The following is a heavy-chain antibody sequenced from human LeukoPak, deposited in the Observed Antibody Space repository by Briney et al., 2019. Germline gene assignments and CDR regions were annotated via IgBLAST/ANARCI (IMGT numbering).Heavy chain of an antibody. CDR2: IYYSGST. V-gene: IGHV4-59*01. Sequence: WETLSLTCTVSGGSLTNYYWSWIRQPPGKGLDWIGNIYYSGSTNYNPSLKSRVTISVDTSKNQFSLKLSSVTAADTAVYYCTRGSIAYYYMDVWGKGTTVTISS. CDR3: TRGSIAYYYMDV. D-gene: IGHD3-22*01. CDR1: GGSLTNYY. J-gene: IGHJ6*03.